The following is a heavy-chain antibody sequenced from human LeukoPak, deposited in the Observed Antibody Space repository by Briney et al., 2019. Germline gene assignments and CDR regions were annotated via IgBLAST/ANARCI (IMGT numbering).Heavy chain of an antibody. Sequence: SVKVSCKASGGTFSSYAISWVRQAPGQGLEWMGGIIPIFGTANYAQKFQGRVTINTDESTSTAYMELSSLRSEDTAVYYCAREAKGPAYYYYMDVWGKGTTVTVSS. CDR1: GGTFSSYA. J-gene: IGHJ6*03. V-gene: IGHV1-69*05. CDR3: AREAKGPAYYYYMDV. CDR2: IIPIFGTA.